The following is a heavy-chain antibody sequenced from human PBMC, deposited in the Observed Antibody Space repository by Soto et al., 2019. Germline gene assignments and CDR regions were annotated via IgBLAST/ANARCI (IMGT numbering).Heavy chain of an antibody. CDR2: ISYDGSNK. CDR1: GFTFSSYL. J-gene: IGHJ4*02. D-gene: IGHD6-13*01. V-gene: IGHV3-30*18. CDR3: AKGKPSIAAAGTLFDY. Sequence: PVVSLRLSCAASGFTFSSYLMHWVRQAPGKGLEWVAVISYDGSNKYYADSVKGRFTISRDNSKNTLYLQMNSLRAEDTAVYYCAKGKPSIAAAGTLFDYWGQGT.